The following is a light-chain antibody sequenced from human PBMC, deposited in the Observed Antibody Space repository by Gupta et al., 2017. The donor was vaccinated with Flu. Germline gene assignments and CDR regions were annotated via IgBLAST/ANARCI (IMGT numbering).Light chain of an antibody. CDR1: QSVSSN. V-gene: IGKV3-15*01. Sequence: ATLSVSPGERATLSCRASQSVSSNLAWYQQKPGQAPRLLIYGASSRATGIPARFSGSGSGTEFTLTISSLQSEDFAVYYCQQYNNWPPWTFGQGTKVEIK. CDR3: QQYNNWPPWT. J-gene: IGKJ1*01. CDR2: GAS.